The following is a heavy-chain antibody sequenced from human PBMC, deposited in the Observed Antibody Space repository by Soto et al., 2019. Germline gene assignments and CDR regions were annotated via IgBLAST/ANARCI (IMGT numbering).Heavy chain of an antibody. CDR1: GFTFSSYG. D-gene: IGHD6-13*01. J-gene: IGHJ4*01. CDR2: ISYDGSIQ. V-gene: IGHV3-30*18. Sequence: QVQLVESGGGVVQPGRSLRLSCAASGFTFSSYGMHWVRQAPGEGLEWVVVISYDGSIQYYTDSAKGRFTISRDNSKSTLYLQMNSLRAEDTAVYYCAKEIRAYSSSWSFDYWGHGTLVTVSS. CDR3: AKEIRAYSSSWSFDY.